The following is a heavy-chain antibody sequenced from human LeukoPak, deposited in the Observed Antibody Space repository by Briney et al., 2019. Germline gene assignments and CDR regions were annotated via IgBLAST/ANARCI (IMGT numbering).Heavy chain of an antibody. V-gene: IGHV3-53*01. CDR3: ARVAVATSYFDY. Sequence: GGSLRLSCAASGFTVTSNYMSWVRRAPGKGLEWVSVIYSGGTTYYADSVRGRFTISRDNSKNTLFLQMNSLRVEDTAVYYCARVAVATSYFDYWGQGTLVTVSS. J-gene: IGHJ4*02. CDR2: IYSGGTT. D-gene: IGHD6-19*01. CDR1: GFTVTSNY.